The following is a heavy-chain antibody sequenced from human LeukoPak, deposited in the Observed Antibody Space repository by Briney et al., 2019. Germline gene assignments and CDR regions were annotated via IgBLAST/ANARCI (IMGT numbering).Heavy chain of an antibody. D-gene: IGHD1-26*01. J-gene: IGHJ5*02. CDR1: GFTFSSYA. CDR2: ISGSGDKT. CDR3: AERMVGTTTIT. Sequence: GGSLRLSCAASGFTFSSYAVSWVRQAPGKGLEWVSAISGSGDKTYYADSVKGRFTISRGNSKSTLYLQMNSLRAEDTAVYYCAERMVGTTTITWGQGTLVTVSS. V-gene: IGHV3-23*01.